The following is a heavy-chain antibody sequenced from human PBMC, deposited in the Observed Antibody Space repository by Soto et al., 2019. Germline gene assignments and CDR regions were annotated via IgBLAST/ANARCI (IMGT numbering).Heavy chain of an antibody. CDR3: AREGPIFGVKHYYYYYMDV. V-gene: IGHV4-31*03. Sequence: SETLSLTCTVSGGSISSGGYYWSWIRQHPGKGLEWIGYIYYSGSTYYNPSLKSRVTISVDTSKNQFSLKLSSVTAADTAVYYCAREGPIFGVKHYYYYYMDVWGKGTTVTVSS. D-gene: IGHD3-3*01. CDR2: IYYSGST. J-gene: IGHJ6*03. CDR1: GGSISSGGYY.